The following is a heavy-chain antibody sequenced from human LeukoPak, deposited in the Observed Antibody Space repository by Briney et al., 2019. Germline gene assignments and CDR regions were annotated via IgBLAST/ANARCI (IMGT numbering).Heavy chain of an antibody. D-gene: IGHD4-17*01. J-gene: IGHJ1*01. CDR1: GYTFTSYY. V-gene: IGHV1-46*01. Sequence: ASVKVSCKASGYTFTSYYMHWVRQAPGQGLEWMGIINPSGGSTSYAQKFQGRVTMTRDTSTSTVYMELSSLRSEDTAVYYCAREGNDYGDYGYFQHWGQGTLVTVSS. CDR2: INPSGGST. CDR3: AREGNDYGDYGYFQH.